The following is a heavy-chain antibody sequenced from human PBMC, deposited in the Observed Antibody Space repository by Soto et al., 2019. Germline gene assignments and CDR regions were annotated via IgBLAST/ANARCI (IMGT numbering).Heavy chain of an antibody. CDR3: ARDYDYVWGSYRLEY. J-gene: IGHJ4*02. V-gene: IGHV1-18*01. CDR1: GYTFANYG. D-gene: IGHD3-16*02. Sequence: GASVKVSCKASGYTFANYGITWVRQAPGQGLEWVGGISAYNGNTNYGQKFQGRVTMTTDTSTSTAYMELRNLRSDDTAVYYCARDYDYVWGSYRLEYWGQGTPVTVSS. CDR2: ISAYNGNT.